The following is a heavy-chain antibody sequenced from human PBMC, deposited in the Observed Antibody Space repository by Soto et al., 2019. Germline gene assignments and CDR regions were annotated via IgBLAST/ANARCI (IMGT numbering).Heavy chain of an antibody. CDR3: ARDRVYYGMDV. CDR1: GGSINSYY. CDR2: IYYSGST. D-gene: IGHD3-10*01. Sequence: TSETLSLTCTVSGGSINSYYWSWIRQPPGKGLEWIGYIYYSGSTYYNPSLKSRVTISVDTSKNQFSLKLTSVTAADTALYYCARDRVYYGMDVWGQGTTVTVSS. V-gene: IGHV4-59*01. J-gene: IGHJ6*02.